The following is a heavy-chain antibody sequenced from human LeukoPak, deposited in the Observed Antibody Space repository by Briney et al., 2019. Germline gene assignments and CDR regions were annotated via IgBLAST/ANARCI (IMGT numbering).Heavy chain of an antibody. V-gene: IGHV3-7*01. CDR1: GFTFSSYW. J-gene: IGHJ4*02. D-gene: IGHD2-15*01. Sequence: GGSLRLSCAASGFTFSSYWMSWVRQAPGKGLEWVANIKKDGSEKYYVDSVKGRFTISRDNAKTSLYLQMNSLRAEDTAVYYCTNYCSGGSCYSWGQGTLVTVSS. CDR2: IKKDGSEK. CDR3: TNYCSGGSCYS.